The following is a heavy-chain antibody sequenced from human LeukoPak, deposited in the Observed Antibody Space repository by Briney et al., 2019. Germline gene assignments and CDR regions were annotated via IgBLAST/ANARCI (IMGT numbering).Heavy chain of an antibody. CDR3: ARGSRDLWVTFDV. Sequence: PGGSLRLSCAASGFTFSNYNMNWVRQAPGKGLEWVSSISSSSSYIYYADSVKGRFTISRDNAKNSLYLQMNSLRAEDTAVYYCARGSRDLWVTFDVWGQGTMVTVSS. CDR1: GFTFSNYN. CDR2: ISSSSSYI. D-gene: IGHD1-26*01. J-gene: IGHJ3*01. V-gene: IGHV3-21*01.